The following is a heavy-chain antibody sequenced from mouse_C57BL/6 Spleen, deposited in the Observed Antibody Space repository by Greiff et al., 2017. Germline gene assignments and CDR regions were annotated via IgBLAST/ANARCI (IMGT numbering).Heavy chain of an antibody. V-gene: IGHV5-17*01. J-gene: IGHJ3*01. CDR2: ISSGSSTI. D-gene: IGHD2-4*01. CDR3: ARSDYDAFAY. Sequence: EVMLVESGGGLVKPGGSLKLSCAASGFTFSDYGMHWVRQAPEKGLEWVAYISSGSSTIYYAAPVKGRFTISRDNAKNTLFLQMTSLRSEDTAMYYCARSDYDAFAYWGQGTLVTVSA. CDR1: GFTFSDYG.